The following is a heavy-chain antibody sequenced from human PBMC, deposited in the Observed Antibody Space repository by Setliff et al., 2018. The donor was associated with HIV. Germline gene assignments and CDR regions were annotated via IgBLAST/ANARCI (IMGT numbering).Heavy chain of an antibody. Sequence: ETLSLTCTVSGGSISKYFWSWIRQSAEKGLEWIGRIYSSGSTNQNPSLKSRVSMSVDTSKSQFSLNLSSVTAADTAVYYCARSLDYSGSGSYYVGWFDLWGQGIPVTV. CDR3: ARSLDYSGSGSYYVGWFDL. CDR2: IYSSGST. D-gene: IGHD3-10*01. J-gene: IGHJ5*02. V-gene: IGHV4-4*07. CDR1: GGSISKYF.